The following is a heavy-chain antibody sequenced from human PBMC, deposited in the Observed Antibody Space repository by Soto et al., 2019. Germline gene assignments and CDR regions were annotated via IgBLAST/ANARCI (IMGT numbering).Heavy chain of an antibody. CDR2: INPDGSEK. J-gene: IGHJ4*02. CDR3: ARGMWGPLY. D-gene: IGHD7-27*01. CDR1: GFTFRDYW. V-gene: IGHV3-7*01. Sequence: EVQLVESGGGLVQPGGSLRVSCAASGFTFRDYWMTWFRQAPGKGLEWVATINPDGSEKHYVEAVRGRFTISRDNAKNSLSLQVDSLRAEDTAIYYCARGMWGPLYWGQGTVVTVSS.